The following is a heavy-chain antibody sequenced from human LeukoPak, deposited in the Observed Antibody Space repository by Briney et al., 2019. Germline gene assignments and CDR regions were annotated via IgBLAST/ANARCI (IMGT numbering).Heavy chain of an antibody. D-gene: IGHD5-18*01. CDR1: GFTFSHYE. CDR3: ARDGSGGYRNRGVFDI. Sequence: GGSLRLSCEASGFTFSHYEMNWVRQAPGKGLEWVSYISSSGYTIYYADSVKGRFTISSDNSKNTLYLQMNNLRAEDTAVYYCARDGSGGYRNRGVFDIWGQGTMVTVSS. J-gene: IGHJ3*02. CDR2: ISSSGYTI. V-gene: IGHV3-48*03.